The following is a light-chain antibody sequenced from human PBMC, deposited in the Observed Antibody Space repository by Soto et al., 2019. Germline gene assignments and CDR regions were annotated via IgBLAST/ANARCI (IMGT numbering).Light chain of an antibody. CDR3: QQRSNWPPWT. CDR1: QSVSSY. Sequence: EIVLTQSPATLSLSPGERATLSCSASQSVSSYLAWYQQKPGEAPRLLIYDASNRATGIPARFSGSGSGTDITLTISSLEPEDFAVYYCQQRSNWPPWTFGQGTKVEIK. J-gene: IGKJ1*01. V-gene: IGKV3-11*01. CDR2: DAS.